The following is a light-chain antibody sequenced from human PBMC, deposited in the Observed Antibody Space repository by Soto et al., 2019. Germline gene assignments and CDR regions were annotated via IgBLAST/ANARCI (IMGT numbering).Light chain of an antibody. CDR1: ESISSW. CDR3: HQYSASHT. CDR2: KAS. J-gene: IGKJ4*01. V-gene: IGKV1-5*03. Sequence: DIQMTQSPSTLSASVGDRIIITCRASESISSWLAWYQQKPGKAPKLLTYKASTLESGVPSRFSASGSGTEFTLTISSLQPDDSATYFCHQYSASHTFGGGTKVEIK.